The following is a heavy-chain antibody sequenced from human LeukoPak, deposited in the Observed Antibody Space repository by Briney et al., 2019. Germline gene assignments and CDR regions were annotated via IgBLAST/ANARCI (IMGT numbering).Heavy chain of an antibody. CDR1: GFTFGEYA. V-gene: IGHV3-49*04. CDR2: IRSKAYGGTT. J-gene: IGHJ4*02. CDR3: TTTYYYDSSGYYRFDY. Sequence: PGGSLRLSCTASGFTFGEYAMSWVRQAPGKGLEWVGFIRSKAYGGTTEYAASVKGRFTISRDDSKSIAYLQMNSLKTEDTAVYYCTTTYYYDSSGYYRFDYWGQGTLVTVSS. D-gene: IGHD3-22*01.